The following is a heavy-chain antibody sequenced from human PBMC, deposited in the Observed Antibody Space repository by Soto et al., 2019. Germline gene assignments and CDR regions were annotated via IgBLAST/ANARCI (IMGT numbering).Heavy chain of an antibody. D-gene: IGHD5-18*01. V-gene: IGHV3-30*18. CDR1: GFTFSSYG. Sequence: GGSVRLSCAASGFTFSSYGMHWVRQAPGKRLEWVAVISYVGSTKYYADSVKCRFTISRDNSKNTLYLQMNSLKVEDTAVYYCAKDGYNYGEFDDWGQGTLVTVSS. CDR3: AKDGYNYGEFDD. CDR2: ISYVGSTK. J-gene: IGHJ4*02.